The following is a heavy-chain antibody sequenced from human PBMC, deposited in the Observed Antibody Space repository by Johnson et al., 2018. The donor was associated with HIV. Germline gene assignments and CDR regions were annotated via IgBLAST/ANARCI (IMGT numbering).Heavy chain of an antibody. J-gene: IGHJ3*02. V-gene: IGHV3-74*02. D-gene: IGHD1-26*01. CDR1: GFTVSRNY. CDR2: INSDGSST. Sequence: VQLVESGGGLVQPGGSLRLSCAGSGFTVSRNYMSWVRQAPGKGLEWVSRINSDGSSTSYADSVKGRFTISRDNAKNTLYLQINSLRAEDTAVYYCARRGVGATTDPFDIWGQGTMVTVSS. CDR3: ARRGVGATTDPFDI.